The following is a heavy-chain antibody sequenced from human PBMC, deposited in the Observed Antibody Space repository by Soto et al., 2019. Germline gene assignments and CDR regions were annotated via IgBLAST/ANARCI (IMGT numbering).Heavy chain of an antibody. D-gene: IGHD3-10*01. CDR2: INVYNGNT. CDR3: ARGVGSGIYHNQYNWFDP. V-gene: IGHV1-18*01. J-gene: IGHJ5*02. CDR1: GYTFTTYG. Sequence: QVQLVQSGGEVKKPGASVKVSCKASGYTFTTYGISWVRQAPGQGLEWMGWINVYNGNTKYAQKLQGRVTMTTDTSTSTAYMELRSLISDDTAVYYCARGVGSGIYHNQYNWFDPWGQGTLVTVSS.